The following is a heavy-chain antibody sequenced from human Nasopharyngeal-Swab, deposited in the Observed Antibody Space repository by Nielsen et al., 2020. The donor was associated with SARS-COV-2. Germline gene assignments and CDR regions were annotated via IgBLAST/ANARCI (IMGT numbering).Heavy chain of an antibody. CDR2: IVVGSGYT. CDR1: GFTFTTSA. V-gene: IGHV1-58*02. CDR3: AARGWVGYYYGMDV. J-gene: IGHJ6*02. D-gene: IGHD1-26*01. Sequence: SVKVSCKASGFTFTTSAMQWVRQARGQRLELIGWIVVGSGYTNYAQKFQERVTISRDMYTSTAYMELSSLRTEDTAVYYCAARGWVGYYYGMDVWGQGTTVTVSS.